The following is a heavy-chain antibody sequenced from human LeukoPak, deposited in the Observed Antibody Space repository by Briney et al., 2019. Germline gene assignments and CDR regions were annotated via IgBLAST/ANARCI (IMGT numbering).Heavy chain of an antibody. CDR2: ISGSRGNT. CDR1: GFTFSSYA. V-gene: IGHV3-23*01. J-gene: IGHJ4*02. D-gene: IGHD3-10*01. CDR3: AKSQAMVRGVIGY. Sequence: PGGSLRLSCAASGFTFSSYAMSWVRQAPGKGLEWVSGISGSRGNTYYADSVKGRFTISRDNSKNTLYLQMNSLRAEDTAVYYCAKSQAMVRGVIGYWGQGTLVTVSS.